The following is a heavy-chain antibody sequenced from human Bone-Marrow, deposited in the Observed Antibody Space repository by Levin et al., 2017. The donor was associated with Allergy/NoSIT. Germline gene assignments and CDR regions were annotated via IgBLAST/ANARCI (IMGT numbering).Heavy chain of an antibody. J-gene: IGHJ4*02. CDR1: GFTFSSYS. CDR2: ISSSSSYI. Sequence: GGSLRLSCAASGFTFSSYSMNWVRQAPGKGLEWVSSISSSSSYIYYADSVKGRFTISRDNAKNSLYLQMNSLRAEDTAVYYCARDTAYGSGSYYPYFDYWGQGTLVTVSS. V-gene: IGHV3-21*01. CDR3: ARDTAYGSGSYYPYFDY. D-gene: IGHD3-10*01.